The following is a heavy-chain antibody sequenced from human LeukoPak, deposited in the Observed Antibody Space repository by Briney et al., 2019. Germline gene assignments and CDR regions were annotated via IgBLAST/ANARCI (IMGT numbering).Heavy chain of an antibody. CDR1: GFAFSTFA. D-gene: IGHD5-24*01. Sequence: PGGSLRLSGTASGFAFSTFAMTGVRQAPGKGWEWVSGLIGGGTTYYTASVKGRFTLSKDNAKKTVYLQMNSLRVEDTAIYYCAKDLHYNDGRWEFDPWGQGTLVTVSS. CDR3: AKDLHYNDGRWEFDP. J-gene: IGHJ5*02. CDR2: LIGGGTT. V-gene: IGHV3-23*01.